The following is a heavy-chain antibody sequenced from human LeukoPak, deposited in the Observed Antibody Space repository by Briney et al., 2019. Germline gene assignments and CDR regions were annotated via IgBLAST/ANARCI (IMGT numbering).Heavy chain of an antibody. J-gene: IGHJ4*02. CDR3: AKTNSGDYSYYFDY. Sequence: SGGSLRLSCAASGFTFSSCAMSWVRQAPGKGLEWVSALSGNGGRTYYADSVKGRFTISRDNSKNTLYLQMNSLRAEDTAVYYCAKTNSGDYSYYFDYWGQGTLVTVSS. D-gene: IGHD2-21*02. V-gene: IGHV3-23*01. CDR1: GFTFSSCA. CDR2: LSGNGGRT.